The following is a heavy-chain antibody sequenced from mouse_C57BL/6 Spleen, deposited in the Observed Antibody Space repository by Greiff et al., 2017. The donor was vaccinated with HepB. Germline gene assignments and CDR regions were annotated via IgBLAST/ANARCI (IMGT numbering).Heavy chain of an antibody. Sequence: EVKVVESGGGLVKPGGSLKLSCAASGFTFSSYTMSWVRQTPEKRLEWVATISGGGGNTYYPDSVKRRFTISRDNAQNTLYLQMSSLRSEDTSLYYCARHDGSSFDYWGQGTTLTVSS. CDR3: ARHDGSSFDY. V-gene: IGHV5-9*01. CDR2: ISGGGGNT. CDR1: GFTFSSYT. J-gene: IGHJ2*01. D-gene: IGHD1-1*01.